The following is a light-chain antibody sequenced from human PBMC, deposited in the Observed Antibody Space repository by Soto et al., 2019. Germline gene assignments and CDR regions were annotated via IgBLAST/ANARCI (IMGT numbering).Light chain of an antibody. CDR3: QQYYNTLWT. Sequence: DIVMTQSPDSLAVSLGERATINCKSSQSVLYSSNNKNYLAWYQQKPGQPPKLLIYWASTRESGVPDRFGGSGSGTDFTLTISSLQAEDVAVYYCQQYYNTLWTFGQGTKVEIK. V-gene: IGKV4-1*01. CDR2: WAS. J-gene: IGKJ1*01. CDR1: QSVLYSSNNKNY.